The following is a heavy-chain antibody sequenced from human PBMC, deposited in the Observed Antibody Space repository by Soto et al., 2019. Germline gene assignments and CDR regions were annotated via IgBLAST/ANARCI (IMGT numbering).Heavy chain of an antibody. CDR2: INAGNGNR. D-gene: IGHD3-16*02. CDR3: AGVIGGFYYFDH. V-gene: IGHV1-3*01. CDR1: GYTFTNFG. J-gene: IGHJ4*02. Sequence: ASVKVSCKASGYTFTNFGISWVRQAPGQRLEWMGWINAGNGNRKYSQKFQGRVTITRDTSASTAYMELSSLRSEDTAVYYCAGVIGGFYYFDHCGQGTLVTVPS.